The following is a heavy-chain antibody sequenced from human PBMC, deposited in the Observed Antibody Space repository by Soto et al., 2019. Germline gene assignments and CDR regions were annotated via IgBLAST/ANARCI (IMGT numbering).Heavy chain of an antibody. D-gene: IGHD3-10*01. J-gene: IGHJ3*02. Sequence: SETLSLTCAVYGGSFSGYYWSWIRQPPGKGLEWIGEINHSGSTNYNPSLKSRVTISVDTSKNQFSLKLSSVTAADTAVYYCARGHRGLGDAFDIWGQGTMVTVSS. CDR2: INHSGST. CDR1: GGSFSGYY. V-gene: IGHV4-34*01. CDR3: ARGHRGLGDAFDI.